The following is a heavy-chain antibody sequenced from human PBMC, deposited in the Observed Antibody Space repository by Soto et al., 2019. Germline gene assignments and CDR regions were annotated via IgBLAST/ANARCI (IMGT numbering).Heavy chain of an antibody. CDR2: ISAYNGNT. CDR1: GYTFTSYG. J-gene: IGHJ6*02. Sequence: QVQLVQSGAEVKKPGASVKVSCKASGYTFTSYGITWVRQAPGQGLEWMGGISAYNGNTNYAQKLQGRVTMTTDTSTSTAYMELRSLRSDDTAVYYCARASSYCGGDCYYYYGMDVWSQGTTVTVSS. V-gene: IGHV1-18*01. CDR3: ARASSYCGGDCYYYYGMDV. D-gene: IGHD2-21*02.